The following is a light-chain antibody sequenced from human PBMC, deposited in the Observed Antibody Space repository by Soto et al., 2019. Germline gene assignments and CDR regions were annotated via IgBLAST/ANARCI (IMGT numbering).Light chain of an antibody. Sequence: QSVLTQPPSASGTPGQRVTISCSGGSSNIGSNAVNWYRQLPGTAPKLLIHSNNQRPSGVPDRFSGSKSGTSASLAISGLQSEDEADYYCAAWDDSLNGYVFGTETKVTVL. CDR2: SNN. J-gene: IGLJ1*01. V-gene: IGLV1-44*01. CDR3: AAWDDSLNGYV. CDR1: SSNIGSNA.